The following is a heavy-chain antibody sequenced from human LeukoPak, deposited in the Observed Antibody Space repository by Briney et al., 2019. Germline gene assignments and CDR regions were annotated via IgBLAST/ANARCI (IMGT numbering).Heavy chain of an antibody. CDR1: GYSIRNGYY. CDR2: IYHRGST. CDR3: ARGPRAGPAPFHM. D-gene: IGHD6-13*01. V-gene: IGHV4-38-2*01. J-gene: IGHJ3*02. Sequence: TSETLSLTCAVSGYSIRNGYYWGWIRQPPGKGLEWIGNIYHRGSTYNNPSLKSRVSMSVDTSKNQFSLKLRSATAADTGVYYCARGPRAGPAPFHMWGQGTMVTVSS.